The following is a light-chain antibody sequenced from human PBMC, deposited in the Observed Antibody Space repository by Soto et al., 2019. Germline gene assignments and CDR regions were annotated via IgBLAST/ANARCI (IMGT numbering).Light chain of an antibody. Sequence: EFVLTQSPGTLSLSPGERATLSCRAIESISSKSLAWYQQKPGQAPRLLIYGTFNRATGIPDRFSGSGSGTDFTLTISRLEPEDFAVYFCQQYGSSPYTFGQGTKLEI. CDR2: GTF. CDR3: QQYGSSPYT. CDR1: ESISSKS. V-gene: IGKV3-20*01. J-gene: IGKJ2*01.